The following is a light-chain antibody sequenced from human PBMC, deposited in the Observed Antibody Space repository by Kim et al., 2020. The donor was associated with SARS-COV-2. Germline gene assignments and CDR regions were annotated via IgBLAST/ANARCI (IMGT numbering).Light chain of an antibody. J-gene: IGKJ4*01. Sequence: ASVGDRVTITGRASQGIRNYLAWIQQKPGKAPKPLIYAASLLESGVSSKFSGSGSVTDFTLTISSLQPEDFATYYCQQYKSYPLTFGGGTKV. V-gene: IGKV1-16*02. CDR3: QQYKSYPLT. CDR2: AAS. CDR1: QGIRNY.